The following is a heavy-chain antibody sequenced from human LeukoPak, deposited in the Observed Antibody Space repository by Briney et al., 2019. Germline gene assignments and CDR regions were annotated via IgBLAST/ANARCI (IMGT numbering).Heavy chain of an antibody. Sequence: SVKLSCNASGYAFTGNYMEWERQAPGQGLELMGWLNPNSGGTNYAQEFQGRVTMTSDTSISTAYMELSRLRSDDTAVYYCARSGDRGVTSSHFDYWGQGTLVTVSS. J-gene: IGHJ4*02. D-gene: IGHD3-10*01. CDR2: LNPNSGGT. V-gene: IGHV1-2*02. CDR1: GYAFTGNY. CDR3: ARSGDRGVTSSHFDY.